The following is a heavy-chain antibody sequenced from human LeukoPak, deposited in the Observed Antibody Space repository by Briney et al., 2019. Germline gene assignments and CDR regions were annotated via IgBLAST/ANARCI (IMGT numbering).Heavy chain of an antibody. CDR3: AYRGVAAAYDAFDI. CDR2: FYYRVRT. CDR1: GGSISSYY. V-gene: IGHV4-59*08. Sequence: SETLSPTCTVSGGSISSYYWSWIRQPPGKGLEWIGYFYYRVRTNNNPSLKRRSTIPVETSKNQCSLKLTSVTAAATAVYYCAYRGVAAAYDAFDIWGQGTMVTVSS. D-gene: IGHD6-13*01. J-gene: IGHJ3*02.